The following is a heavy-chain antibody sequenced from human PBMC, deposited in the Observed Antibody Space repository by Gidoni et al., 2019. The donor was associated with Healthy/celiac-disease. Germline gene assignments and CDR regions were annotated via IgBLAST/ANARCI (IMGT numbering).Heavy chain of an antibody. CDR2: IYSGGST. V-gene: IGHV3-66*02. CDR1: GFTVSSNY. J-gene: IGHJ4*02. D-gene: IGHD3-22*01. Sequence: EVQLVESGGGLVQPGGSLRLSCAASGFTVSSNYMSWVRQAPGKGLEWVSVIYSGGSTYYADSVKGRFTISRDNSKNTLDLQMNSLRAEDTAVYYCARVGVREGYSFDHWGQGTLVTVSS. CDR3: ARVGVREGYSFDH.